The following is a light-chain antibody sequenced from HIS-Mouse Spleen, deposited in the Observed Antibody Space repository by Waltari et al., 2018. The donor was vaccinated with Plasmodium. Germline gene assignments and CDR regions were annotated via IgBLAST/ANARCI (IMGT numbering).Light chain of an antibody. CDR3: CSYAGSSTFV. V-gene: IGLV2-23*03. Sequence: QSALPQPASLSGSPGPSITIPCTAPSRHVGSYNLFSWYQQHPGKAPKPMIYEGSKRPSGVSNRFSGSKSGNTASLTISGLQAEDEADYYCCSYAGSSTFVFGGGTKLTVL. CDR2: EGS. CDR1: SRHVGSYNL. J-gene: IGLJ3*02.